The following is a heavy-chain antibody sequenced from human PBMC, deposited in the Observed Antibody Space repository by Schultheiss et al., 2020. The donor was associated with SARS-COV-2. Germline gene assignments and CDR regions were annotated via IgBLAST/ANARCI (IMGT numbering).Heavy chain of an antibody. CDR3: ARMGLAVELLLDY. Sequence: SQTLSLTCTVSGGSISSGGYYWSWIRQHPGKGLEWIGYIYYSGSTYYNPSLKSRATISIETSKNQFSLKLSSVTAADTAVYYCARMGLAVELLLDYWGQGTLVTVSS. CDR1: GGSISSGGYY. CDR2: IYYSGST. D-gene: IGHD1-26*01. J-gene: IGHJ4*02. V-gene: IGHV4-31*03.